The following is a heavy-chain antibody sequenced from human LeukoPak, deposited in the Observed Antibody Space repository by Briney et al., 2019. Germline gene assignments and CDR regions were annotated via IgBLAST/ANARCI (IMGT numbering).Heavy chain of an antibody. Sequence: GGSLRLSCAASGVSVSSNYMSWVRQAPGKGLEWVSTIYSGGSTYYVDSVKGRFTISRDNSKNTLYLQMSSLRPDDAAVYYCARVKLKYTGSHYYYMDVWGKGTTVTVS. CDR1: GVSVSSNY. CDR2: IYSGGST. J-gene: IGHJ6*03. CDR3: ARVKLKYTGSHYYYMDV. D-gene: IGHD1-26*01. V-gene: IGHV3-66*02.